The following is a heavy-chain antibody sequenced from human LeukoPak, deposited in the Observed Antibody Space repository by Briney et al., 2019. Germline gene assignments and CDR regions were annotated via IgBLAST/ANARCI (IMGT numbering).Heavy chain of an antibody. V-gene: IGHV3-21*01. Sequence: GESLRLSCAISGVTFKNYSMNWIRQAPGRGLEWVASIRGDSTDIYYADSVMGRSTISRDNAKNSLYLQINSLRAEDTAIYYCARRGYSDSSGYDYWGQGTLVTVSS. CDR3: ARRGYSDSSGYDY. D-gene: IGHD3-22*01. CDR2: IRGDSTDI. CDR1: GVTFKNYS. J-gene: IGHJ4*02.